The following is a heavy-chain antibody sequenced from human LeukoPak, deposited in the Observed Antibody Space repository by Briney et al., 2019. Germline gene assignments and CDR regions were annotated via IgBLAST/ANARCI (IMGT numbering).Heavy chain of an antibody. V-gene: IGHV3-7*05. J-gene: IGHJ4*02. Sequence: GGSLRVSCAASGFSFSTYWMSWVRQAPGKGLEWVANIKKDGSEKYYVDSVKGRFTISRDNAKSSLYLQMNSLRAEDTAVYYCARVGSTCDHWGQGTLVTVSS. CDR3: ARVGSTCDH. D-gene: IGHD2-15*01. CDR1: GFSFSTYW. CDR2: IKKDGSEK.